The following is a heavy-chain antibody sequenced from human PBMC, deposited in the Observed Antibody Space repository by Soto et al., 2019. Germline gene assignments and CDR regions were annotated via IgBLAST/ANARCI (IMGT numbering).Heavy chain of an antibody. CDR1: GFTFSTSW. Sequence: EVQLVESGGGLVQPGGSLRLSCAASGFTFSTSWMHWVRQAAGKGLVWVSRIKSAASTTNYADSVKGRFTISRDNAKNTLYLQMDSLTVEDTAVYYCARGPTGWFGYDYWDQGPLVTVSS. CDR2: IKSAASTT. D-gene: IGHD3-10*01. V-gene: IGHV3-74*01. J-gene: IGHJ4*02. CDR3: ARGPTGWFGYDY.